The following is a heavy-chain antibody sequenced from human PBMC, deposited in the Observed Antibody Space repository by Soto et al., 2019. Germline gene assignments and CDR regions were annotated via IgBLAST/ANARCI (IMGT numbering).Heavy chain of an antibody. CDR3: ARSRYSYGSRYAFDI. J-gene: IGHJ3*02. D-gene: IGHD5-18*01. CDR2: ISSSSSYI. Sequence: GVSLRLSCAASGFTFSSYSMNWVRQAPGKGLEWVSSISSSSSYIYYADSVKGRFTISRDNAKNSLYLQMNSLRAEDTAVYYCARSRYSYGSRYAFDIWCQGTMVT. V-gene: IGHV3-21*01. CDR1: GFTFSSYS.